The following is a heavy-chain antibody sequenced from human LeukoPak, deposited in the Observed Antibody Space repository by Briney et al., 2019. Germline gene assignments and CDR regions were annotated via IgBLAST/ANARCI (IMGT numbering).Heavy chain of an antibody. J-gene: IGHJ4*02. V-gene: IGHV3-30-3*01. CDR2: ISYDGSNK. CDR1: GFTFSSYA. Sequence: PGGSLRLSCAASGFTFSSYAMHWVRQAPGKGLEWVAVISYDGSNKYYADSVKGRFTISRDNSKNTLYLQMNSLRAEDTAVYYCARSEYRSSFDYWGQGTLVTVSS. D-gene: IGHD6-6*01. CDR3: ARSEYRSSFDY.